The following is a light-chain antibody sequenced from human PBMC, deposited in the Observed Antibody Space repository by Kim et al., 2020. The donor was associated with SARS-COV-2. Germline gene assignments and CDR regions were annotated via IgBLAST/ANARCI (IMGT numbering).Light chain of an antibody. CDR3: CSYAGSPYV. CDR1: SGDVGSYHL. CDR2: DVT. J-gene: IGLJ1*01. V-gene: IGLV2-23*02. Sequence: PGQSITSSSTGTSGDVGSYHLVSCYQHHQGKAHKFMIYDVTERPSGVSNRFSGAKSGNTASLTISGLQAEDEADYYGCSYAGSPYVFGTGTKVTVL.